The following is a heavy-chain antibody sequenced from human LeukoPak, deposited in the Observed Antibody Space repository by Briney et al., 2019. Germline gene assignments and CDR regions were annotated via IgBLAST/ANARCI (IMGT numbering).Heavy chain of an antibody. D-gene: IGHD2-2*01. CDR3: ATPYCNLTSCFPYFFDY. CDR2: IYVGGDT. CDR1: SFTISNNF. J-gene: IGHJ4*02. V-gene: IGHV3-66*04. Sequence: PGGSLRLSCTTSSFTISNNFMSWFRQAPGKGLEWVSVIYVGGDTYYADSVKGRFSISRDSSKNTLYLQMNSLRPEDTAVYYCATPYCNLTSCFPYFFDYWGRGTLVTVSS.